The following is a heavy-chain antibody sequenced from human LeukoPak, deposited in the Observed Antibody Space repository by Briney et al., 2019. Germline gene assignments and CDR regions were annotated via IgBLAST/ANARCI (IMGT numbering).Heavy chain of an antibody. CDR1: GGTFSSYA. J-gene: IGHJ4*02. V-gene: IGHV1-69*04. CDR2: IIPILGIA. CDR3: ARNALTYYYDSSGYWDLGY. D-gene: IGHD3-22*01. Sequence: SVKVSCKASGGTFSSYAISWVRQAPGQGLEWMGRIIPILGIANYAQKFQGRVTITADKSTSTAYMELSSLRSEDTAVYYCARNALTYYYDSSGYWDLGYWGQGTLVIVPP.